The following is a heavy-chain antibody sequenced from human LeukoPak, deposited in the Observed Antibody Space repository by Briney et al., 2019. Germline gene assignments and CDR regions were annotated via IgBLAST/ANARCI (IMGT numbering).Heavy chain of an antibody. CDR1: GFTFNMYA. CDR3: AKVVAGLGPVWFDP. D-gene: IGHD5-12*01. J-gene: IGHJ5*02. V-gene: IGHV3-30*04. Sequence: TGGSLRLSCAASGFTFNMYALHWVRQAPGKGLEWVAAVSYDGRKTHYADSVKGRFTISRDNSKNTLYLQMNSLRAEDTAVYYCAKVVAGLGPVWFDPWGQGTLVTVSS. CDR2: VSYDGRKT.